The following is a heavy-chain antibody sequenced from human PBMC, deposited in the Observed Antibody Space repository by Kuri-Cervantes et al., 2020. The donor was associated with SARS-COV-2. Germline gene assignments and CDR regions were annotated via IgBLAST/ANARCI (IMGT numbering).Heavy chain of an antibody. CDR1: GVSISSYY. CDR3: ARDSVVGGGWFDP. J-gene: IGHJ5*02. CDR2: IYYSGST. Sequence: SETLSLTCTVSGVSISSYYCSWIRQPPGKGLEWIGNIYYSGSTNYNPSLKSRVTISVDTSKNQFSLKVRSVTAADTAVYYCARDSVVGGGWFDPWGQGTLVTVSS. V-gene: IGHV4-59*01. D-gene: IGHD3-22*01.